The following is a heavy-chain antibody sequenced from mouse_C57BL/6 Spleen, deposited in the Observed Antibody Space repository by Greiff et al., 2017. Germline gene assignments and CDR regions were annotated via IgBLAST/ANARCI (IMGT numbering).Heavy chain of an antibody. CDR2: IDPENGDT. V-gene: IGHV14-4*01. CDR3: TPRNFDY. Sequence: EVQRVESGAELVRPGASVKLSCTASGFNIKDDYMHWVKQRPEQGLEWIGWIDPENGDTEYASKFQGKATITADTSSNTAYLQLSSLTSEDTAVYYCTPRNFDYWGQGTTLTVSS. J-gene: IGHJ2*01. CDR1: GFNIKDDY.